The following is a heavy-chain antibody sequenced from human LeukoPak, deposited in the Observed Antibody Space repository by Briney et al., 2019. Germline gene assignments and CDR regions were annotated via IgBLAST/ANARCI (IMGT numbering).Heavy chain of an antibody. Sequence: GGSLRLSCAASGFTFSSYSMNWVRQAPGKGLEWVSSISSSSTYIYYADSVKGRFTISRDNAKNSLYLQMNSLRAEDTAVYYCARGIRGSGSYTLLYGMDVWGQGTTVTVSS. J-gene: IGHJ6*02. CDR3: ARGIRGSGSYTLLYGMDV. CDR2: ISSSSTYI. D-gene: IGHD3-10*01. CDR1: GFTFSSYS. V-gene: IGHV3-21*01.